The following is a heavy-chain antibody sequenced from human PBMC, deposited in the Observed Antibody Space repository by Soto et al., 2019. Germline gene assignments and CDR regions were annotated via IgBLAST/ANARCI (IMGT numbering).Heavy chain of an antibody. V-gene: IGHV5-51*01. D-gene: IGHD1-26*01. CDR1: GYSFASHW. Sequence: PGESLKISCKGSGYSFASHWVAWVRQMPEKGLEGIGTIYPGDSDTKYSSAFRGHVTISAGTSVSTAYLQWRSLEATDSAIYYCARYSGSYWHYLDFWGQGTLVTFSS. CDR2: IYPGDSDT. J-gene: IGHJ4*02. CDR3: ARYSGSYWHYLDF.